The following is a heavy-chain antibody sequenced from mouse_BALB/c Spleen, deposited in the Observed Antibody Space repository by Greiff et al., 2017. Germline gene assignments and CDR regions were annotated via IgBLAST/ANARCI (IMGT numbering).Heavy chain of an antibody. V-gene: IGHV5-12-1*01. CDR3: ARRHGSSYYAMDY. D-gene: IGHD1-1*01. CDR2: ISSGGGST. J-gene: IGHJ4*01. CDR1: GFAFSSYD. Sequence: EVQLVESGGGLVKPGGSLKLSCAASGFAFSSYDMSWVRQTPEKRLEWVAYISSGGGSTYYPDTVKGRFTISRDNAKNTLYLQMSSLKSEDTAMYYCARRHGSSYYAMDYWGQGTSVTVSS.